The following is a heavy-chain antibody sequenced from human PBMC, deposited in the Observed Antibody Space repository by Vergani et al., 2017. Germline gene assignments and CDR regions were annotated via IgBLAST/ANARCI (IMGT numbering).Heavy chain of an antibody. J-gene: IGHJ5*02. V-gene: IGHV4-30-4*01. CDR1: GGSIRSGDYY. CDR3: ALGYCTSTSCYAPLNWFDP. Sequence: QVQLQESGPGLVKPSQTLSLTCTVSGGSIRSGDYYWRWIRQPPGKGLEWIGYIYYSGSTYYNPSLKSRVTISVDTSKNQFSLKLSSGTAADTAVYYCALGYCTSTSCYAPLNWFDPWGQGTLVTVSS. D-gene: IGHD2-2*01. CDR2: IYYSGST.